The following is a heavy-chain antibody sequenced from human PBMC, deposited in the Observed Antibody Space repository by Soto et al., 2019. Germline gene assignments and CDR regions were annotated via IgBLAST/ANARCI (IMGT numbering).Heavy chain of an antibody. V-gene: IGHV1-18*01. Sequence: ASVKVSCKASGYTFTSYGISWVRQAPGQGLEWMGWISAYNGNTNYAQKLQGRVTMTTDTSTSTAYMELRSLRSDDTAVYYCARESPQHDYIWGSYLVESCFDPCGQGTLVSVSS. CDR1: GYTFTSYG. CDR2: ISAYNGNT. J-gene: IGHJ5*02. CDR3: ARESPQHDYIWGSYLVESCFDP. D-gene: IGHD3-16*01.